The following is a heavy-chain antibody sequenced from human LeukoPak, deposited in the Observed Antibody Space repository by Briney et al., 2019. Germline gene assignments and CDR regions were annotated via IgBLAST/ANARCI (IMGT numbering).Heavy chain of an antibody. J-gene: IGHJ5*02. CDR3: ASHFGSGSNNWLDP. CDR1: GYTLTELS. CDR2: FDPEDGET. Sequence: ASVKVSCKVSGYTLTELSMHWVRQAPGKGLEWMGGFDPEDGETIYAQKFQGRVTMTEDTSTDTAYMELSSLRAEDTAVCYCASHFGSGSNNWLDPWGQGTLVTVSS. V-gene: IGHV1-24*01. D-gene: IGHD3-10*01.